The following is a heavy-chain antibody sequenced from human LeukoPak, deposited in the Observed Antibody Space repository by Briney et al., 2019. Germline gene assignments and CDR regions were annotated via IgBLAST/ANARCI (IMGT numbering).Heavy chain of an antibody. CDR3: ARDLITMVRGVIMHSYKYYYGMDV. Sequence: ASVKVSCKASGYTFTSYGISWVRQAPGQGLEWMGWISAYNGNTNYAQKLQGRVTMTTDTSTSTAYMELRSLRSDDTAVYYCARDLITMVRGVIMHSYKYYYGMDVWGQGTTVTVSS. D-gene: IGHD3-10*01. CDR2: ISAYNGNT. J-gene: IGHJ6*02. CDR1: GYTFTSYG. V-gene: IGHV1-18*01.